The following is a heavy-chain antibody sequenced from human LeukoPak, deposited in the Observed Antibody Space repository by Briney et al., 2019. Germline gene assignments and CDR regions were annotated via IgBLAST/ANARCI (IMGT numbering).Heavy chain of an antibody. CDR1: GYTFIGYY. Sequence: GASVKVSCKASGYTFIGYYIHWVRQAPGQGLEWMGIINPSGGSTSYAQKFQGRVTMTRDTSTSTVYMELSSLRSEDTAVYYCARDSIALEYGMDVWGQGTTVTVSS. D-gene: IGHD1-1*01. CDR2: INPSGGST. J-gene: IGHJ6*02. V-gene: IGHV1-46*01. CDR3: ARDSIALEYGMDV.